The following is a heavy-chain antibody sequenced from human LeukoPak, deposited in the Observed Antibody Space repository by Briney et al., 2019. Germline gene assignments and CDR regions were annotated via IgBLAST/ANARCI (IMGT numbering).Heavy chain of an antibody. V-gene: IGHV5-51*01. J-gene: IGHJ4*02. D-gene: IGHD3-10*01. Sequence: GESLKISCKGSGYRFTSYWIGWVRQMPGKGLEWMGIIYPGDSDSRYSPSFQGQVTISADKSISTAYPQWSSLKASDTAMYYCARQVQITMADYWGQGTLVTVSS. CDR1: GYRFTSYW. CDR2: IYPGDSDS. CDR3: ARQVQITMADY.